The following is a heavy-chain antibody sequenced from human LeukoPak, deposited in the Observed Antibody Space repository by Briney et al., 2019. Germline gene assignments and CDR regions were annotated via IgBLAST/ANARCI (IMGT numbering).Heavy chain of an antibody. J-gene: IGHJ4*02. CDR1: GFTFSSYA. Sequence: GGSLRLSCAASGFTFSSYAMSWVRQAPGKGLEWVSAISGSGGSTYYADSVKGRFTISRDNSKNTLYLQMNSLRAEDTAVYYCAKWGRRPRSTYYYDSSGYYYDYWGQGTLVTVSS. CDR3: AKWGRRPRSTYYYDSSGYYYDY. V-gene: IGHV3-23*01. CDR2: ISGSGGST. D-gene: IGHD3-22*01.